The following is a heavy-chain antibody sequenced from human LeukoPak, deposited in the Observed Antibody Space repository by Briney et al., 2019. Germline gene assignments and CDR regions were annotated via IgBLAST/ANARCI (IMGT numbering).Heavy chain of an antibody. CDR1: GYTFTSYD. J-gene: IGHJ6*03. D-gene: IGHD4-11*01. V-gene: IGHV1-69*13. CDR3: ARDGLQYLTPYYYMDV. CDR2: IIPIFGTA. Sequence: SVKVSCKASGYTFTSYDINWVRQAPGQGLEWMGGIIPIFGTANYAQKFQGRVTITADESTSTAYMELSSLRSEDTAVYYCARDGLQYLTPYYYMDVWGKGTTVTVSS.